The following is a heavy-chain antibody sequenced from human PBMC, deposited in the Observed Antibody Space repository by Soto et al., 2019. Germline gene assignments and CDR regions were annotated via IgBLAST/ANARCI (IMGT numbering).Heavy chain of an antibody. V-gene: IGHV4-39*01. CDR1: GGSISSSSYY. J-gene: IGHJ4*02. CDR2: IYYSGST. CDR3: ARHPHGYNLAVDY. Sequence: PSETLSLTCTVSGGSISSSSYYWGWIRQPPGKGLEWIGSIYYSGSTYYNPSLKSRVTISVDTSKNQFSLKLSSVTAADTAVYYCARHPHGYNLAVDYWGQGTLVTVSS. D-gene: IGHD5-12*01.